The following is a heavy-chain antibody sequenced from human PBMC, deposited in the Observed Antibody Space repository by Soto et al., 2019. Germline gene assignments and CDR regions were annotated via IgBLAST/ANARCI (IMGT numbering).Heavy chain of an antibody. CDR2: FDPEDGET. Sequence: ASVKVSGKVSGYTLTELSMHCVGQAPGKGREWMGGFDPEDGETVYAQKFQGRVTTTEDTSTDTAYMELRSLRSEDTAVYYCATLSNDFWSGPTNWFDPWGKGTLVTVSS. V-gene: IGHV1-24*01. J-gene: IGHJ5*02. CDR3: ATLSNDFWSGPTNWFDP. D-gene: IGHD3-3*01. CDR1: GYTLTELS.